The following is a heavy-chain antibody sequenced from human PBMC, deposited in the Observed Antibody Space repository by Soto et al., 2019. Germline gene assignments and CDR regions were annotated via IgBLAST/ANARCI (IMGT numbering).Heavy chain of an antibody. CDR1: GVSISSYY. V-gene: IGHV4-59*08. J-gene: IGHJ4*02. Sequence: SETLSLTCTVSGVSISSYYWSWIRQPPGKGLEWIGYIHYSGSTNYNSSLKSRATISIDTTKNQFSLKLSPVTAADTAVYYRAKNPGYYYDSTGYHFDYWGQGTLVTVSS. CDR2: IHYSGST. CDR3: AKNPGYYYDSTGYHFDY. D-gene: IGHD3-22*01.